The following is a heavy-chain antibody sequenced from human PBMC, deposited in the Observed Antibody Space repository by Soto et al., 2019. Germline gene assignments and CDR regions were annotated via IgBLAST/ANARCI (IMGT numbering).Heavy chain of an antibody. CDR1: GDSCSSYT. J-gene: IGHJ3*02. CDR2: IVPLLGTT. V-gene: IGHV1-69*08. CDR3: ARDLSALAGTQAFDI. Sequence: QVQLVQSGAAVEKPGSSVKISCKASGDSCSSYTLSWMRQAPGHGLEWMGRIVPLLGTTNYAQKFKGSVTFTADKSTSTVDMEVRRLRSEYTALYDCARDLSALAGTQAFDIWGQGTMVIVAS. D-gene: IGHD1-1*01.